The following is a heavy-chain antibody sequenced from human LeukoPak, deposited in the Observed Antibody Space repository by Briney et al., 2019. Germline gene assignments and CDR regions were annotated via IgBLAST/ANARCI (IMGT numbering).Heavy chain of an antibody. CDR2: IIPIFGTA. CDR3: ARGLTIFGVVIIGAFDI. Sequence: SVKVSCKASGGTFSSYAISWVRQAPGQGLEWMGGIIPIFGTANYAQKFQGRVTITTDESTSTAYMELSSLRSEDTAVYYCARGLTIFGVVIIGAFDIWGQGTMVTVSS. J-gene: IGHJ3*02. V-gene: IGHV1-69*05. D-gene: IGHD3-3*01. CDR1: GGTFSSYA.